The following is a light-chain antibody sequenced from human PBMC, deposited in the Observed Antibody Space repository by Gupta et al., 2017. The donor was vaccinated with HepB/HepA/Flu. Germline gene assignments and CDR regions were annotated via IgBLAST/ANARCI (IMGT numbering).Light chain of an antibody. V-gene: IGKV1-33*01. CDR2: DAS. J-gene: IGKJ4*01. CDR1: QDISNY. CDR3: QQYDNLPLT. Sequence: IQMSRTPTSLSASVGDRVTITCQAIQDISNYLNWYQQKPGEAPKLLIYDASNLETGVTSRFRGSGSGTDFTFTISSLQPEDIATYYCQQYDNLPLTFGGGTKVEIK.